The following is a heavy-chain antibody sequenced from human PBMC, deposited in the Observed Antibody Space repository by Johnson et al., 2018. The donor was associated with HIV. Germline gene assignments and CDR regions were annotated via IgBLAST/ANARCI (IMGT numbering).Heavy chain of an antibody. V-gene: IGHV3-30*04. D-gene: IGHD3-3*01. Sequence: QVQLVESVGGVVQPGRSLRLSCAASGFTFSSYAMHWVRQAPGKGLEWVAVISYDGSNKYYADSVKGLFTISRDNSKNTLYLQMNSLRAEDTAVYYCARVGISWSWRDAFDIWGQGTMVTVSS. CDR3: ARVGISWSWRDAFDI. J-gene: IGHJ3*02. CDR1: GFTFSSYA. CDR2: ISYDGSNK.